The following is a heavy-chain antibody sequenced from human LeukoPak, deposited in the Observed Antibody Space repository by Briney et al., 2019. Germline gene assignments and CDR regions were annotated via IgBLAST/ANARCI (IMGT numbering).Heavy chain of an antibody. Sequence: NPGGSLRLSCAPSGFTFSSYSMNWVRQAPGKGLEWVSSISSSSSYIYYADSVKGRFTISRDYAKNLLYLQMNSLRIEDTAVYYCARDHGIPGSGSYRSDFWGHGTLVTVSS. J-gene: IGHJ4*01. V-gene: IGHV3-21*06. CDR1: GFTFSSYS. CDR2: ISSSSSYI. D-gene: IGHD3-10*01. CDR3: ARDHGIPGSGSYRSDF.